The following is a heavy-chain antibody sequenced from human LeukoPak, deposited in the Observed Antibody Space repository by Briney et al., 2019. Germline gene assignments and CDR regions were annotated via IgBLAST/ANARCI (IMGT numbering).Heavy chain of an antibody. CDR3: ARLGVVPAATQGDYYYYYYMDV. Sequence: SETLSLTCTVSGGSISSYYWSWIRQPAGKGLEWIGRIYTSGSTNHNPSLKSRVTMSVDTSKNQFSLKLSSVTAADTAVYYCARLGVVPAATQGDYYYYYYMDVWGKGTTVTVSS. V-gene: IGHV4-4*07. CDR2: IYTSGST. CDR1: GGSISSYY. J-gene: IGHJ6*03. D-gene: IGHD2-2*01.